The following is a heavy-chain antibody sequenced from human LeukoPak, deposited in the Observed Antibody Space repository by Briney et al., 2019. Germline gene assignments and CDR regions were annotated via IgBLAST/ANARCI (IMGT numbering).Heavy chain of an antibody. CDR3: AKGGSYRSQPYFDY. Sequence: GGSLRLSCAASGFTFSSYGMSWVRQAPGKGLEWVPAISGSGGSTYYADSVKGRFTISRDNSKNTVYLQMNSLRAEDTAVYYCAKGGSYRSQPYFDYWGQGTPVTVSS. V-gene: IGHV3-23*01. D-gene: IGHD3-16*02. CDR1: GFTFSSYG. J-gene: IGHJ4*02. CDR2: ISGSGGST.